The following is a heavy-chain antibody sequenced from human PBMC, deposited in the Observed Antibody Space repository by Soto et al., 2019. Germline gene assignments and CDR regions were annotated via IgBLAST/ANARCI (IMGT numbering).Heavy chain of an antibody. Sequence: PSETLSLTCTVSGGSISSYYWSWIRQPPGKGLEWIGYIYYSGSTNYNPSLKSRVTISVDTSKNQFSLKLSSVTAADTAVYYCARSSCSGGSCYDYMDVWGKGTTVTVSS. D-gene: IGHD2-15*01. CDR3: ARSSCSGGSCYDYMDV. J-gene: IGHJ6*03. CDR1: GGSISSYY. V-gene: IGHV4-59*01. CDR2: IYYSGST.